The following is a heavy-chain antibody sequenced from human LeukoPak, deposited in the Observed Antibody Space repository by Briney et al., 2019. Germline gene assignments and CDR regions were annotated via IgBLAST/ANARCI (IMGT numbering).Heavy chain of an antibody. CDR3: ARGPGGRRGYHPLEDYYYYYYMDV. CDR1: GYTFTSCG. Sequence: ASVKVSCKASGYTFTSCGISWVRQAPGQGLEWMGWISAYNGNTNYPQKLQGRVIMTTDTSTSTAYMELRSLRSDDTAVYYCARGPGGRRGYHPLEDYYYYYYMDVWGKGTTVTVSS. J-gene: IGHJ6*03. CDR2: ISAYNGNT. D-gene: IGHD3-22*01. V-gene: IGHV1-18*01.